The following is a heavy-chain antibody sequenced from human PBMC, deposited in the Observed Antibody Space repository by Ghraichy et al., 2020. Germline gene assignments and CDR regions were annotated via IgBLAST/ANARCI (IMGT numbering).Heavy chain of an antibody. V-gene: IGHV3-23*01. J-gene: IGHJ4*02. CDR1: GFTFSSYA. Sequence: GGSLRLSCAASGFTFSSYAMSWVRQAPGKGLEWVSAISGSGGSTYYADSVKGRFTISRDNSKNTLYLQMNSLRAEDTAVYYCAKVYYDSSGYYSQNFDYWGQGTLVTVSS. CDR2: ISGSGGST. D-gene: IGHD3-22*01. CDR3: AKVYYDSSGYYSQNFDY.